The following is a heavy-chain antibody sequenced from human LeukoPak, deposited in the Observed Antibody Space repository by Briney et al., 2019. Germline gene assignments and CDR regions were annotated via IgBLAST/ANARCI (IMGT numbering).Heavy chain of an antibody. CDR3: QRDHGDSSGNDYGMDV. D-gene: IGHD3-22*01. J-gene: IGHJ6*02. CDR2: IRYDGSNK. V-gene: IGHV3-30*02. CDR1: GFTFSSYG. Sequence: GGSLRLSCAASGFTFSSYGMHWVRQAPGKGLEWVAFIRYDGSNKYYADSVKGRFTISRDNSKNTLYLQMNSLRGEDSAVYYCQRDHGDSSGNDYGMDVWGQGTTVTVSS.